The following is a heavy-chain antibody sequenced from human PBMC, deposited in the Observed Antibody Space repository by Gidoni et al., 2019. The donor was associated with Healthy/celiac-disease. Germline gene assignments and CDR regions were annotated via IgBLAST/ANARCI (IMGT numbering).Heavy chain of an antibody. CDR3: ARDQDIVVVVAASMDV. Sequence: QVQLVESGGGVVQPGRSLRLSCAASGFTFSSYAMHWVHQAPGKGLEWVAVISYDGSNKYYADSVKGRFTISRDNSKNTLYLQMNSLRAEDTAVYYCARDQDIVVVVAASMDVWGQGTTVTVSS. CDR1: GFTFSSYA. V-gene: IGHV3-30*04. J-gene: IGHJ6*02. CDR2: ISYDGSNK. D-gene: IGHD2-15*01.